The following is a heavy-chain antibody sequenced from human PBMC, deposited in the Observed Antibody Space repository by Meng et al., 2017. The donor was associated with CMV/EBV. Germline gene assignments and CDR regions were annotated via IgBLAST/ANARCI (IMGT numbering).Heavy chain of an antibody. D-gene: IGHD2-2*02. Sequence: SVKVSCKASGYTFIYYDIIWVRQASGQGLEWMGGIIPIFGTANYAQKFQGRVTITTDESTSTAYMELSSLRSEDTAVYYCAREGQSGVPAAIYGFWFDPWGQGTLVTVSS. J-gene: IGHJ5*02. V-gene: IGHV1-69*05. CDR2: IIPIFGTA. CDR3: AREGQSGVPAAIYGFWFDP. CDR1: GYTFIYYD.